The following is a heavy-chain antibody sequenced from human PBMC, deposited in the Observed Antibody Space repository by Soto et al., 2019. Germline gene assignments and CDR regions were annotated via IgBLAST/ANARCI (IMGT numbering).Heavy chain of an antibody. Sequence: EVQLLESGGGLVQPGGSLRLSCVGSGFTFINYAMNWVSQTPGKGLEWVSGISGGGDRTFDADSVKGRFTISRDNSKNTVNLQMNSLRADDTAVYYCARKVLGSTSRPHWWYFDLWGRGTLVTVSS. V-gene: IGHV3-23*01. D-gene: IGHD2-2*01. J-gene: IGHJ2*01. CDR2: ISGGGDRT. CDR3: ARKVLGSTSRPHWWYFDL. CDR1: GFTFINYA.